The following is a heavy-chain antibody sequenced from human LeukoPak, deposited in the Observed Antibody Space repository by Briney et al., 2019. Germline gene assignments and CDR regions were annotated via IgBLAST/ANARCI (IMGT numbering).Heavy chain of an antibody. CDR1: GGSISSSSYY. Sequence: SETLSLTCTVSGGSISSSSYYWGWIRQPPGKGLEWIGSIYYSGSTYYNPSLKSRVTISVDTSKNQFSLKLSSVTAADTAVYYCARGHDILTGSVPMSWFDPWGQGTLVTVSS. CDR2: IYYSGST. J-gene: IGHJ5*02. D-gene: IGHD3-9*01. V-gene: IGHV4-39*07. CDR3: ARGHDILTGSVPMSWFDP.